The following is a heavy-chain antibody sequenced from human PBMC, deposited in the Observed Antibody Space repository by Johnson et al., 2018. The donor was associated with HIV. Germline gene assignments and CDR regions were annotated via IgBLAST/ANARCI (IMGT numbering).Heavy chain of an antibody. CDR3: ARGGPFHAFDI. J-gene: IGHJ3*02. D-gene: IGHD2-21*01. V-gene: IGHV3-11*04. Sequence: QMQLVESGGGLVNPGGSLRLSCAASGFSFSDYYMSWIRQAPGKGLEWVSYITSSGSTLYYADSVKGRFTISRDNAKNSLSLQMNSLRAEDTAMYFCARGGPFHAFDIWGHGTTVTVSS. CDR2: ITSSGSTL. CDR1: GFSFSDYY.